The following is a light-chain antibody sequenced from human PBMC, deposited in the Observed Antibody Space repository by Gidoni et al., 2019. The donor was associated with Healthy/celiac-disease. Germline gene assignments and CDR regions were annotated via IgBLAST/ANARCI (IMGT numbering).Light chain of an antibody. CDR2: AAS. CDR3: LQDYNYPYS. Sequence: AIQMTQSPSSLSASVGDRGTITCRASQGIRNDLGWYQQKPRKAPKLLIYAASILQSGVPSRFSGSGSGTDFTLTSSSLQPEDFATYYFLQDYNYPYSFGQGTKLEIK. J-gene: IGKJ2*03. CDR1: QGIRND. V-gene: IGKV1-6*01.